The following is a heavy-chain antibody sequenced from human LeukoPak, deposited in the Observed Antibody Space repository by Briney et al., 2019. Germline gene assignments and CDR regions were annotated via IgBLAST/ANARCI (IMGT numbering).Heavy chain of an antibody. CDR2: IRYSGST. Sequence: PSETLSLTCSVSGGSISSSRYYWDWIRQPPGKGLEWIGNIRYSGSTYYNPSLKSRVTMSVDTSKNQFSLKLSSVTATDTAVYYCARHGAAVDTGFDFWGQGTLVTVSS. CDR3: ARHGAAVDTGFDF. CDR1: GGSISSSRYY. V-gene: IGHV4-39*01. J-gene: IGHJ4*02. D-gene: IGHD1-14*01.